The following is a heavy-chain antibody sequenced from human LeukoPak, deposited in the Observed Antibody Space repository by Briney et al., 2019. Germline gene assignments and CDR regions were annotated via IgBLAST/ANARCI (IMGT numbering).Heavy chain of an antibody. D-gene: IGHD3-10*01. CDR3: ATANPTPRGINFDS. J-gene: IGHJ4*02. V-gene: IGHV3-23*01. CDR2: INGGDYST. Sequence: GGSLRLSCAASGFTFRTSAMSWVRQAPAKGLQWVSSINGGDYSTYYAGSVKGRFTISRGSSKNILYLQMNSLRTDDTAMYYCATANPTPRGINFDSWGQGTLVTVSS. CDR1: GFTFRTSA.